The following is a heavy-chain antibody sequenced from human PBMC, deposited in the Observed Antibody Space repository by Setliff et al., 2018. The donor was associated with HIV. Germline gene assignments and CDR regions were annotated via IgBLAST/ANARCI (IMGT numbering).Heavy chain of an antibody. D-gene: IGHD3-10*01. V-gene: IGHV3-72*01. Sequence: GSLRLSCAASGFTFTSYWMHWVRQAPGKGLEWVGRSRNKANSYTTEYAASVKGRFTISRDDSKNSLYLQMNSLKTEDTAVYYCARGRLLWSGSYYYYYMDVWGKGTSVTVSS. CDR3: ARGRLLWSGSYYYYYMDV. CDR2: SRNKANSYTT. CDR1: GFTFTSYW. J-gene: IGHJ6*03.